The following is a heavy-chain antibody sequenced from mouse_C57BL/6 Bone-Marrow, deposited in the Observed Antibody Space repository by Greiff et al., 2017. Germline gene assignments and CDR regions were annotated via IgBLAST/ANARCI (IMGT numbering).Heavy chain of an antibody. J-gene: IGHJ3*01. D-gene: IGHD2-4*01. CDR1: GFNIKDDY. CDR3: TLIYYDYDPAWFAD. V-gene: IGHV14-4*01. Sequence: EVQLQQSGAELVRPGASVKLSCTASGFNIKDDYMHWVKQRPEQGLEWIGWIDPAYGDTEYASKFQGKATITADTASNTAYLQLSSLTSEDTAVYYCTLIYYDYDPAWFADWGQGTLVTVAA. CDR2: IDPAYGDT.